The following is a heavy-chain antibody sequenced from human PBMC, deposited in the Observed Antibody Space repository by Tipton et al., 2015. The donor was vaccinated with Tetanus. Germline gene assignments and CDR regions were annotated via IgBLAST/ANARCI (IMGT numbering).Heavy chain of an antibody. CDR1: GASLSSSRYY. CDR2: ISYSGST. CDR3: ARHVVEAVPRWFDP. Sequence: TLSLTCTVSGASLSSSRYYWGWIRQPPGKGLEWIGYISYSGSTNSNPSLKSRVTISVDASKNQFSLKLNSVSAADTAVYYCARHVVEAVPRWFDPWGQGTLVTVSS. D-gene: IGHD6-19*01. J-gene: IGHJ5*02. V-gene: IGHV4-39*01.